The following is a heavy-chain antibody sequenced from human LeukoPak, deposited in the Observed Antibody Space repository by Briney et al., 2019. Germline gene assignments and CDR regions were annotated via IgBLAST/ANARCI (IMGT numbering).Heavy chain of an antibody. CDR2: INDSGNT. J-gene: IGHJ5*02. V-gene: IGHV4-34*01. D-gene: IGHD2-2*01. CDR1: GGSFSGYY. CDR3: ARHGYCSSSSCLGNWFDP. Sequence: MPSETLSLTCAVCGGSFSGYYWTWIRQPPGKGLEWIGEINDSGNTNYNPSLKSRLTISVDTSENQFSLRLISVTAADTAVYYCARHGYCSSSSCLGNWFDPWDQGALVTVSS.